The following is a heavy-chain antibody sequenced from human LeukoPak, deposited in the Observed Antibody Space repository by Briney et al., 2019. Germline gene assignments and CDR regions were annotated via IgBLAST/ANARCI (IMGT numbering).Heavy chain of an antibody. J-gene: IGHJ3*02. V-gene: IGHV4-38-2*02. Sequence: SETLSLTCTVSGYSISSGYYWGWIRQPPGKGLEWIGSIYHSGSTYYNPSLKSRVTILVDTSKNQFSLQLNSVTPEDTAVYYCARENLVRYDSSGYYSFPHEDAFDIWGQGTMVTVSS. D-gene: IGHD3-22*01. CDR2: IYHSGST. CDR3: ARENLVRYDSSGYYSFPHEDAFDI. CDR1: GYSISSGYY.